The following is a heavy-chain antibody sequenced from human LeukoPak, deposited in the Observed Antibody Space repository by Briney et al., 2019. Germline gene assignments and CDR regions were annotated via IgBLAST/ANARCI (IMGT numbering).Heavy chain of an antibody. CDR1: GFTFSSYA. CDR2: ISYDGSNK. J-gene: IGHJ4*02. V-gene: IGHV3-30*04. Sequence: LPGGSLRLSCAASGFTFSSYAMHWVRQPPGKGLEWVAVISYDGSNKYYADSVKGRFTISRDNSKNTLYLQMNSLRAEDTAVYYCARGSKSYGDYIRSRIHYIDYWGQGTLDTVSS. CDR3: ARGSKSYGDYIRSRIHYIDY. D-gene: IGHD4-17*01.